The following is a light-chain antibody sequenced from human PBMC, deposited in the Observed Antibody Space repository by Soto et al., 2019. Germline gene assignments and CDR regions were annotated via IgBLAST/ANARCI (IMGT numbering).Light chain of an antibody. V-gene: IGKV1D-8*02. CDR3: QQYERLPLT. J-gene: IGKJ5*01. CDR2: DAS. Sequence: PSLLSASTGGGVTISFRMSQGISSYLAWYQQKPGKAPKLLIYDASDLETGVPSRFSGSGSVTGFTFTISSLQPEDFATYYCQQYERLPLTIGQGTRLEIK. CDR1: QGISSY.